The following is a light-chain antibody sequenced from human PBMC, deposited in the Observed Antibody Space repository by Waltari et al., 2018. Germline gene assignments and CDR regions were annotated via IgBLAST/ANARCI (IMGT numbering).Light chain of an antibody. V-gene: IGLV2-14*01. CDR1: TSDFRGYNY. J-gene: IGLJ3*02. Sequence: QSAPAPPASVSRSPGQSITLPCPATTSDFRGYNYVSWYQQHSGKAPKLMIYDVTKRPSGVSNRFSGSKSGNTASLTISGLQAEDEADYFCSSNRVFGGGTKLTVL. CDR2: DVT. CDR3: SSNRV.